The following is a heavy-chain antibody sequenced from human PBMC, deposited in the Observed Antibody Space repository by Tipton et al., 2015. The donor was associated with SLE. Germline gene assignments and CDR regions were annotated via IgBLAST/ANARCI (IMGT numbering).Heavy chain of an antibody. D-gene: IGHD3-16*01. CDR3: AVEVYDYVWGSYFFDY. V-gene: IGHV4-38-2*01. Sequence: TLSLTCAVSGYSISSGYYWGWIRQPPGKGLEWIGSIYHSGSTYYNPSLKSRVTTSVDTSKNQFSLKLSSVTAADTAVYYCAVEVYDYVWGSYFFDYWGQGTLVTVSS. J-gene: IGHJ4*02. CDR2: IYHSGST. CDR1: GYSISSGYY.